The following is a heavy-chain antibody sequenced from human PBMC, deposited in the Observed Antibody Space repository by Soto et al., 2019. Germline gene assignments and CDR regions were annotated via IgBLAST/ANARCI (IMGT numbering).Heavy chain of an antibody. Sequence: GGSLRLSCAASAFTFSRHGMHWVRQAPGKGLQWVGVIWSDGSNQRYAESVKGRFTISRDNSKNTLYLQMNNMRAEDTAIYYCAKVDRYSSGWSYYAPEYYYYPMDVWGQGTTVTVSS. CDR2: IWSDGSNQ. CDR3: AKVDRYSSGWSYYAPEYYYYPMDV. D-gene: IGHD6-19*01. CDR1: AFTFSRHG. V-gene: IGHV3-33*06. J-gene: IGHJ6*02.